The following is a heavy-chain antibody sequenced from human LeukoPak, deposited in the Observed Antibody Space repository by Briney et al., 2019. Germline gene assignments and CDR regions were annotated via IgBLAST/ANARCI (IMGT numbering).Heavy chain of an antibody. CDR2: IYHSGST. CDR1: GGSISSSNW. V-gene: IGHV4-4*02. J-gene: IGHJ4*02. Sequence: SGTLSLTCAVSGGSISSSNWWSWVRQPPGKGLEWIGEIYHSGSTNYNPSLKSRVTISVDKSKNQFSLKLSSVTASDTAMYYCVRREDVSGEEGFFDYWGQGTLVTVSS. CDR3: VRREDVSGEEGFFDY. D-gene: IGHD3-10*01.